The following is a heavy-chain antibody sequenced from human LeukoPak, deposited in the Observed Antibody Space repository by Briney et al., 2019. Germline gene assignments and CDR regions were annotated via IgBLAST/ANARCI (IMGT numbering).Heavy chain of an antibody. CDR1: GFTFSSYE. J-gene: IGHJ4*02. CDR3: ARDFPARYDILTGSF. CDR2: ISSSGSTI. V-gene: IGHV3-48*03. Sequence: GGSLRLSCAASGFTFSSYEMNWVRQAPGKGLEWVSYISSSGSTIYYADSVKGRFTISRDNAKNSLYLQMNSLRAEGTAVYYCARDFPARYDILTGSFWGQGTLVTVSS. D-gene: IGHD3-9*01.